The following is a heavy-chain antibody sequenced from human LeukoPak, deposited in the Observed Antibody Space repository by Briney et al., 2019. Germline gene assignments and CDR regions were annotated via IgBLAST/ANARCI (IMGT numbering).Heavy chain of an antibody. D-gene: IGHD3-3*01. V-gene: IGHV4-59*02. CDR3: ARSWATDFYVGFDP. Sequence: PSETLSLTCTISGGSVSDYYWSWIRQSPGKGLEWIGYIYHTGSTSYSPSLKSRVTISADTSQNQFSLKLSSVTAADTAVYYCARSWATDFYVGFDPWGQGTLVTVSS. CDR1: GGSVSDYY. J-gene: IGHJ5*02. CDR2: IYHTGST.